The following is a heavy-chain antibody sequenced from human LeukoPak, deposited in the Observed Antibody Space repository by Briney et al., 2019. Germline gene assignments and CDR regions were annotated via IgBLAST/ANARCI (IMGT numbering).Heavy chain of an antibody. CDR1: GGSISSYY. CDR3: AREGAVAGFDY. Sequence: SETLSLTCTVSGGSISSYYWNWIRQPPGKGLEWIGYIHYSGSSNNNPSLKSRVTISEDTSKNQFSLRLSSVTAADTAVYYCAREGAVAGFDYWGQGTLVTVSS. D-gene: IGHD6-19*01. CDR2: IHYSGSS. V-gene: IGHV4-59*01. J-gene: IGHJ4*02.